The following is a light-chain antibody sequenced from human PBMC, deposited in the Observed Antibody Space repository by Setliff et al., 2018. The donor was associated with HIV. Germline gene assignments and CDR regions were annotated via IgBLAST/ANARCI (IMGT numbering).Light chain of an antibody. V-gene: IGLV1-44*01. CDR2: SNN. CDR1: TSNIGSNT. J-gene: IGLJ1*01. CDR3: CSYAGSYTSFYV. Sequence: QSALTQPPAASGTPGQRVTISCSGSTSNIGSNTVNWYQQLPGTAPKLLIYSNNQRPSGVPDRFSGSKSGTSASLAISGLQSEDEADYYCCSYAGSYTSFYVFGTGTKVTVL.